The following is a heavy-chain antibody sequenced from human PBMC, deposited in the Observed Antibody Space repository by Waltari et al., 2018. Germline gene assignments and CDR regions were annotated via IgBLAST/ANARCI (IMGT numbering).Heavy chain of an antibody. V-gene: IGHV3-7*01. CDR1: GVTFRSDW. Sequence: GQLVASGGGFVQPGGSLGISCAATGVTFRSDWMTWVSPARGKWLEWVAIIKQDGSENHYVDSVKGRFTISRDNAKNSLYLQMNSLRVEDTAIYYCARGNWAPFDYWGQGTLVTVSS. CDR2: IKQDGSEN. CDR3: ARGNWAPFDY. D-gene: IGHD7-27*01. J-gene: IGHJ4*02.